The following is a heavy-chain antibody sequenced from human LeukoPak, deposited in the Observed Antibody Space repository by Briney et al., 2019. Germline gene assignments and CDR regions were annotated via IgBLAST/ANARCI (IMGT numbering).Heavy chain of an antibody. D-gene: IGHD3-22*01. CDR2: TYYRSKLYN. CDR3: GCYYYKSGFYY. J-gene: IGHJ4*02. CDR1: GDSLSSNSAA. V-gene: IGHV6-1*01. Sequence: SQTLSLTCALSGDSLSSNSAAWHWIRQSPSRGLEWLVRTYYRSKLYNDYAVSVKNRITINPDTSKNQFSLQLNSVTPEDTAVYYCGCYYYKSGFYYWGQGTLVTVSS.